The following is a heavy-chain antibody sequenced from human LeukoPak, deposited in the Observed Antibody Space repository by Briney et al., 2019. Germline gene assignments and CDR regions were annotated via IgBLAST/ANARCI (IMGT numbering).Heavy chain of an antibody. Sequence: ASVTVSCKASGYTFTSYYMHWVRQAPGQGLEWMGIINPSGGSTSYAQKFQGRVTMTRDMSTSTVYMELSSLRSEDTAVYYCARDQSAANWFDPWGQGTLVTVSS. CDR3: ARDQSAANWFDP. J-gene: IGHJ5*02. CDR2: INPSGGST. V-gene: IGHV1-46*01. D-gene: IGHD6-13*01. CDR1: GYTFTSYY.